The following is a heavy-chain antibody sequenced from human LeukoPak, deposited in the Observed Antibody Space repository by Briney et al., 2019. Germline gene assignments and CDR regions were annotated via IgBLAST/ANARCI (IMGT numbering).Heavy chain of an antibody. V-gene: IGHV4-38-2*02. CDR2: IYHSGNT. D-gene: IGHD4-17*01. Sequence: PSETLSLTCTVSGYSISSGYYWGWIRQPPGKGLEWIGSIYHSGNTYYNPSLKSRVTISVDTSKNQFSLKLSSVTAADTAVYYCAKITPGDYARERFNWFDPWGQGTLVTVSS. CDR3: AKITPGDYARERFNWFDP. CDR1: GYSISSGYY. J-gene: IGHJ5*02.